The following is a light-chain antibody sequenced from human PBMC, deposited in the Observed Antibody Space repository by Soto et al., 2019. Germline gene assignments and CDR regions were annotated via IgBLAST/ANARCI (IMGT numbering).Light chain of an antibody. V-gene: IGKV1-5*03. Sequence: DTQMTQSPSTLSASVGDRVTITCRASQSISSWLAWYQQRPGRATQLLIYKASTLKSGVPSRFSGGGSGTEFTRTISSLQPDDFATYYCQQYDTPLTTFGQGTKVEI. CDR3: QQYDTPLTT. CDR1: QSISSW. CDR2: KAS. J-gene: IGKJ1*01.